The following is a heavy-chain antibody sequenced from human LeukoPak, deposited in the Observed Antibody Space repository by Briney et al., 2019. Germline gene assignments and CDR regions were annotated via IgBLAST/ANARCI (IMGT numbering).Heavy chain of an antibody. V-gene: IGHV3-43D*04. Sequence: PGGSLRLSCAASGFTFDDYAMHWVRQAPGGGLEWVSLISWDGGSTYYADSVKGRFTISRDNSKNSLYLQMNSLRAEDTALYYCAKGYCSSTSCPFDPWGQGTLVTVSS. D-gene: IGHD2-2*01. CDR3: AKGYCSSTSCPFDP. CDR2: ISWDGGST. CDR1: GFTFDDYA. J-gene: IGHJ5*02.